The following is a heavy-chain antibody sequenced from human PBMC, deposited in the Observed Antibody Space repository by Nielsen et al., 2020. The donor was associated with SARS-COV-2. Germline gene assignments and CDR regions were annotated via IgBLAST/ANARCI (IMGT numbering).Heavy chain of an antibody. J-gene: IGHJ4*02. V-gene: IGHV5-51*01. CDR1: GYSFTSYW. D-gene: IGHD6-13*01. CDR3: ERLRQPAAAHGPYFDY. CDR2: IYPGDSDT. Sequence: KVSCKGSGYSFTSYWIGWVRQMPGKGLEWMGIIYPGDSDTRYSPSFQGQVTISADKSISTAYLQWSSLKASDTAMYYCERLRQPAAAHGPYFDYWGQGTLVTVSS.